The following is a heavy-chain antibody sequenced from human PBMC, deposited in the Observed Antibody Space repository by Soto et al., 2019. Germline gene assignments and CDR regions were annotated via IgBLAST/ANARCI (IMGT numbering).Heavy chain of an antibody. CDR2: IKSKTDGGTT. V-gene: IGHV3-15*07. J-gene: IGHJ4*02. D-gene: IGHD1-26*01. CDR1: GFTFSNAW. CDR3: TTDASRYSGSYYYYFDY. Sequence: GGSLRLSCAASGFTFSNAWMNWVRQAPGKGLEWVGRIKSKTDGGTTDYAAPVKGRFTISRDDSKNTLYLQMNSLKTEDTAVYYCTTDASRYSGSYYYYFDYWGQGTLVTVSS.